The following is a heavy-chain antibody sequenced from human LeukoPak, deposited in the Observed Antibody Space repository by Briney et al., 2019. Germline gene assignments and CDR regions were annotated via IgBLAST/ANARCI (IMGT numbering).Heavy chain of an antibody. V-gene: IGHV4-59*01. Sequence: PSETLSLTCTVSGGSISSYFWSWIRQPPGKGLEWIGYIYYSGSTNYNPSLKSRVTISVETSKNQFSLKLSSVTAADTAVYYCARGLRVGNTGYYFDYWGQGTLVTVSS. CDR1: GGSISSYF. J-gene: IGHJ4*02. D-gene: IGHD1-26*01. CDR2: IYYSGST. CDR3: ARGLRVGNTGYYFDY.